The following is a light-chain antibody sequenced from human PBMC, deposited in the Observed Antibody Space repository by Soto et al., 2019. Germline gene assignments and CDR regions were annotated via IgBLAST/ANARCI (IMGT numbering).Light chain of an antibody. CDR3: QQSYSTPPLT. CDR2: AAS. V-gene: IGKV1-39*01. Sequence: IQMTQPPTSLSSSVGDRVTITGRVSQSISSYINWYQQRPGKAPKILIYAASSLQSGVPSRFSGSGSGTDFTLTISSLQPEDFATYYCQQSYSTPPLTFGGGTKVDIK. J-gene: IGKJ4*01. CDR1: QSISSY.